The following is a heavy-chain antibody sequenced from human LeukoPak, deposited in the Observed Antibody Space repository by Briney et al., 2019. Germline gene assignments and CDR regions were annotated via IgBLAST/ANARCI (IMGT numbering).Heavy chain of an antibody. D-gene: IGHD6-13*01. CDR1: GFTFDDYA. J-gene: IGHJ6*02. CDR3: AKDLSAAGTVDGGMDV. V-gene: IGHV3-9*01. CDR2: ISWNSGSI. Sequence: GRSLRLSCAASGFTFDDYAMPWVRQAPGKGLEWVSGISWNSGSIGYADSVKGRFTISRDNAKNSLYLQMNSLRAEDTALYYCAKDLSAAGTVDGGMDVWGQGTTVTVSS.